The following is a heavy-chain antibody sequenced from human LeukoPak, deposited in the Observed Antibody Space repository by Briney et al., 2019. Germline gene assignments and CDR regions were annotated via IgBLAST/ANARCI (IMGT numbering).Heavy chain of an antibody. CDR2: IYSGGST. V-gene: IGHV3-53*01. Sequence: GGSLRLSCAASGFTVSSNYMSWVRQAPGKGLEWVSVIYSGGSTYYADSVKGRFTISRDNSKNTLYLQMNSLRAEDTAVYYCASQRYSSSWYGGWYNYYYYYMDVWGKGTTVTVSS. D-gene: IGHD6-13*01. J-gene: IGHJ6*03. CDR1: GFTVSSNY. CDR3: ASQRYSSSWYGGWYNYYYYYMDV.